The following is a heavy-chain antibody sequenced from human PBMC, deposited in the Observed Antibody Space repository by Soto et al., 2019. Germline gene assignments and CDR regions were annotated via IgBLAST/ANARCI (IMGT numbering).Heavy chain of an antibody. CDR1: DDSSSSYK. V-gene: IGHV4-59*08. J-gene: IGHJ6*02. D-gene: IGHD3-10*01. CDR2: IDSSGGT. Sequence: QVQLQESGPGLVKPSETLSLTCTVSDDSSSSYKWSWIRQPPGRRLEWIGYIDSSGGTSYNPSLQSRVNISVDTSTKQFSLKLSSVTAADTAVYYCVRQGFGRLHGLVAVWGQGTTVTVSS. CDR3: VRQGFGRLHGLVAV.